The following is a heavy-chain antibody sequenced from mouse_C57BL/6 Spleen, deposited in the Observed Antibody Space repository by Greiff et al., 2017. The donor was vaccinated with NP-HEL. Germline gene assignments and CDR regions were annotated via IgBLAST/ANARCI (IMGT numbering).Heavy chain of an antibody. J-gene: IGHJ2*01. D-gene: IGHD1-1*01. V-gene: IGHV14-1*01. Sequence: VQLQQSGAELVRPGASVKLSCTASGFNIKDYYLHWVTQRPEQGLEWIGRIDPEDGDTEYAPKFQGKATMTADPSSNTAYLQLISLTSEDTAVYYCTTLITTVGADYWGQGTTLTVSS. CDR1: GFNIKDYY. CDR2: IDPEDGDT. CDR3: TTLITTVGADY.